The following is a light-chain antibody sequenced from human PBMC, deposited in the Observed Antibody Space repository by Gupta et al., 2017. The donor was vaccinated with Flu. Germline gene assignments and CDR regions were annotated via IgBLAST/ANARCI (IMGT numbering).Light chain of an antibody. CDR3: SSYADYKNVI. V-gene: IGLV2-8*01. J-gene: IGLJ2*01. CDR1: SSDVGSYNF. CDR2: EVT. Sequence: SVTISCTGTSSDVGSYNFVSWYQQHPGKAPELMIYEVTKRPAGVPDRFSGSKSGNTASLTVSGLQAEDEADYYCSSYADYKNVIFGGGTKLTVL.